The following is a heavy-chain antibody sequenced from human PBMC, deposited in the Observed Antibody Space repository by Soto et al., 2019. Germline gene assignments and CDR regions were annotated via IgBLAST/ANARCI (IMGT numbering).Heavy chain of an antibody. CDR2: IYHSGST. V-gene: IGHV4-59*12. Sequence: SETLSLTCTVSGGSINSYYWIWIRQPPGKGLEWIGYIYHSGSTNYNPSLKSRVTMSADTSKNQFSLKLSSVTAADTAVYYCARRPIMGGMAVWGQGTTVTVSS. D-gene: IGHD2-8*01. J-gene: IGHJ6*02. CDR1: GGSINSYY. CDR3: ARRPIMGGMAV.